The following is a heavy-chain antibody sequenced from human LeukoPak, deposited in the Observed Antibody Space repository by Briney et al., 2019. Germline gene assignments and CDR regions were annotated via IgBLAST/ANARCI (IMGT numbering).Heavy chain of an antibody. D-gene: IGHD2-2*01. J-gene: IGHJ4*02. CDR1: GFTFNNYW. CDR2: INPDGTVT. Sequence: GGSLRLSCAASGFTFNNYWMHWVRQAPGKGLVWVSPINPDGTVTTYADSVKGRFTISRDNSKNTLYLQMNSLRAEDTAVYYCARGVCSTSCYVGYWGQGTLVTVSS. CDR3: ARGVCSTSCYVGY. V-gene: IGHV3-74*01.